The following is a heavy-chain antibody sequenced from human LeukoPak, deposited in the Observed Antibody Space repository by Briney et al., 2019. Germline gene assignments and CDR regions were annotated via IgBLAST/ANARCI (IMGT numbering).Heavy chain of an antibody. D-gene: IGHD3-9*01. CDR1: GFTFSSYV. CDR3: ARDSSGYYIGGYFDY. Sequence: GRSLRLSCAASGFTFSSYVMHWVRQAPGKGLEWVAVVSYDGSNKYYADSVKGRFTISRDNSKNTLYLDMNGLRAEDTAVYYCARDSSGYYIGGYFDYWGQGTLVTVSS. CDR2: VSYDGSNK. J-gene: IGHJ4*02. V-gene: IGHV3-30*04.